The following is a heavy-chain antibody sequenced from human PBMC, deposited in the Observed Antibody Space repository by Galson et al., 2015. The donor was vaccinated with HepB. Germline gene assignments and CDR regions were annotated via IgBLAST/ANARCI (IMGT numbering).Heavy chain of an antibody. CDR3: VRGSVDYTSYFAS. Sequence: SLRLSCAASGFTFSSHEMNWVRQAPGKGLEWVSYISNGGTTIYYAESVKGRFTMSRDNAKNPLFLHMSSLRAEDTGTYFCVRGSVDYTSYFASWGQGTPVTVAS. D-gene: IGHD4-11*01. CDR2: ISNGGTTI. V-gene: IGHV3-48*03. CDR1: GFTFSSHE. J-gene: IGHJ4*02.